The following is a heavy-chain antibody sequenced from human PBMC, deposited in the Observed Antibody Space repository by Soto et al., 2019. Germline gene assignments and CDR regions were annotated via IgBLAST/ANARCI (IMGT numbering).Heavy chain of an antibody. D-gene: IGHD3-3*01. CDR1: GFTFSGSA. CDR2: IRSKANSYAT. V-gene: IGHV3-73*01. J-gene: IGHJ3*02. CDR3: TRPYYDFWSGYVDAFDI. Sequence: EVQLVESGGGLVQPGGSLKLSCAASGFTFSGSAMHWVRQASGKGLEWVGRIRSKANSYATAYAASVKGRFTISRDDSKNTAYLQMNSLKTEDTAVYYCTRPYYDFWSGYVDAFDIWGQGTMVTGSS.